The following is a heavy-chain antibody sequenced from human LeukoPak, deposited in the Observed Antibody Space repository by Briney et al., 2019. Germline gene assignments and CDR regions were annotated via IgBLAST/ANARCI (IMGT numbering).Heavy chain of an antibody. V-gene: IGHV3-66*02. J-gene: IGHJ4*02. CDR3: ARGLEMTDPFGY. D-gene: IGHD5-24*01. Sequence: GGSLRLSCAASVFTVSSDFMSWVRQAPGKGPEWVSVIYSGQNTYYADSVKGRFTISRDNSKNTVYLQMNRLRVEDTAVYYCARGLEMTDPFGYWGQGTLVTVSS. CDR1: VFTVSSDF. CDR2: IYSGQNT.